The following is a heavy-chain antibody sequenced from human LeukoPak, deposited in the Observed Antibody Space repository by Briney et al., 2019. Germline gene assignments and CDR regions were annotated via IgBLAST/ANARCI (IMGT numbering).Heavy chain of an antibody. Sequence: GGSLRLSCAATGFTFTTYWMSWVRQAPGKGLEWLANIKQDGSEKYYVDSVKGRFTISRDNAKNSLYLQMNSLRAEDTALYYCAKGQYDYGDLHQTPSYYYGMDVWGQGTTVTVSS. CDR2: IKQDGSEK. V-gene: IGHV3-7*03. J-gene: IGHJ6*02. CDR1: GFTFTTYW. D-gene: IGHD4-17*01. CDR3: AKGQYDYGDLHQTPSYYYGMDV.